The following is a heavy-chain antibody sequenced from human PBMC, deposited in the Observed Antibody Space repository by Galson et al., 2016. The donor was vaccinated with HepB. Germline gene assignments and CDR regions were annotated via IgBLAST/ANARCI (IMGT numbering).Heavy chain of an antibody. V-gene: IGHV3-74*01. CDR1: GFTFSSYW. D-gene: IGHD1-1*01. CDR2: INTDGSRT. Sequence: SLRLSCAASGFTFSSYWMHWVRQAPGRGLVWVSRINTDGSRTNYADSVKGRVTISRDNAKNTLYLQMNSLRAEDTAVYYCARAGFKGFSNCMDVWGQGTTVTVSS. CDR3: ARAGFKGFSNCMDV. J-gene: IGHJ6*02.